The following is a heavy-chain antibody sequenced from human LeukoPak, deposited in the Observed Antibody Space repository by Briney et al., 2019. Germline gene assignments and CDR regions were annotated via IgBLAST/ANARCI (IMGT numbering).Heavy chain of an antibody. Sequence: SETLSLTCAVSGGSISSGGYSWSWIRRPPGKGLEWIGEINRSGSTNYNPSLKSRVTISVDTSKNHFSLKLSSVTAADTAVYYCARTNYYDSSGYYSLDYWGQGTLVTVSS. D-gene: IGHD3-22*01. CDR1: GGSISSGGYS. CDR3: ARTNYYDSSGYYSLDY. J-gene: IGHJ4*02. V-gene: IGHV4-34*01. CDR2: INRSGST.